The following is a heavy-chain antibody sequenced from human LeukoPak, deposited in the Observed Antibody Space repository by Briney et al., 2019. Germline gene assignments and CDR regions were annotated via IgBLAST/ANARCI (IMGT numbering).Heavy chain of an antibody. D-gene: IGHD4-17*01. CDR1: GFTFSSYG. CDR3: ARDRNGNYGRWGFDY. J-gene: IGHJ4*02. CDR2: IWYDGSNK. V-gene: IGHV3-33*01. Sequence: GGSLRLSCAASGFTFSSYGMHWVRQAPGKGLEWVAVIWYDGSNKYYADSVKGRFTISRDNSKNTLYLQMNSLRAEDTAVYYCARDRNGNYGRWGFDYWGEGTLVTVSS.